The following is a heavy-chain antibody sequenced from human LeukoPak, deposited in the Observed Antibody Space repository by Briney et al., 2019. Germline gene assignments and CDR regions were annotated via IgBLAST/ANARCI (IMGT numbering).Heavy chain of an antibody. CDR1: GFTLSSYA. D-gene: IGHD3-10*01. CDR3: TTDLGDAFDI. CDR2: ISGSGGST. J-gene: IGHJ3*02. Sequence: PGGSLRLSCAASGFTLSSYAMSWVRQAPGKGLEWVSAISGSGGSTYYADSVKGRFTISRDNSKNTLYLQMNSLKTEDTAVYYCTTDLGDAFDIWGQGTMVTVSS. V-gene: IGHV3-23*01.